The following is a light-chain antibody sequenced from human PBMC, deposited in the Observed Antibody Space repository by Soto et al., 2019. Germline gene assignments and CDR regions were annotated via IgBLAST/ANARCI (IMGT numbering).Light chain of an antibody. J-gene: IGLJ2*01. V-gene: IGLV7-46*01. Sequence: QAVVTQEPSLTVSPGGTVTLTCGSSTGAVTSGHYPYWFQQKPGQAPRTLIYDTSNKHSWTPARFSGSLLGGKAALTLPGAQPEDDAEYYCLLSYSGAHVVFGGGTKLTVL. CDR1: TGAVTSGHY. CDR3: LLSYSGAHVV. CDR2: DTS.